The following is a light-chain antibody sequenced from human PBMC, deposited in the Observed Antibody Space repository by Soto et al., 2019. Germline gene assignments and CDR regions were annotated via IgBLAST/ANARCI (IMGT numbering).Light chain of an antibody. J-gene: IGKJ2*01. CDR3: QQNYDVPYT. CDR2: AAA. V-gene: IGKV1-39*01. Sequence: QLTQSPSLLSASVGDRVTITCRASPSIGSYLNWYQHKPGEAPKLLIFAAATLKSGVPSRFSGSGFNKEFTLTVSRLQPEDFATYCCQQNYDVPYTFGQGTRVEIK. CDR1: PSIGSY.